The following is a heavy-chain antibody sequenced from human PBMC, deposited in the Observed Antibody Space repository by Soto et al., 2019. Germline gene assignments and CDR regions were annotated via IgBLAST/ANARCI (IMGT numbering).Heavy chain of an antibody. CDR1: GYTFTSYY. J-gene: IGHJ6*02. D-gene: IGHD3-3*01. V-gene: IGHV1-46*01. CDR3: AIGAPPIYSRPNYYYGMDV. Sequence: QVQLVQSGAEVKKPGASVKVSCKASGYTFTSYYMHWVRQAPGQGLEWMGIINPSGGSTSYAQKFQGRVTVPRDTSTCTVYMELSSLRSEDTAVYYCAIGAPPIYSRPNYYYGMDVWCQGTTVTVSS. CDR2: INPSGGST.